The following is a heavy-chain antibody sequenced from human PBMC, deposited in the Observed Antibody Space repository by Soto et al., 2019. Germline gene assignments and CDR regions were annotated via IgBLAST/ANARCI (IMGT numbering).Heavy chain of an antibody. Sequence: EVQLVESGGGLVQPGGSLRLSGAASGFTFGSYGRTWVRKPPGKGREWVSYISSSSSTIYNADSVKGRFTISRDNAKNSLYLQMNSLRAEDTAVYYCARHLEGWGQGTLVTVSS. CDR3: ARHLEG. CDR1: GFTFGSYG. J-gene: IGHJ4*02. CDR2: ISSSSSTI. V-gene: IGHV3-48*01.